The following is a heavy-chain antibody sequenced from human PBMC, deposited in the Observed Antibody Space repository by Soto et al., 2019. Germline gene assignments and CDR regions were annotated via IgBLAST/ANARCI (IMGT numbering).Heavy chain of an antibody. J-gene: IGHJ6*02. CDR2: ISYDGSNK. CDR1: GFTFSSYG. D-gene: IGHD2-2*01. CDR3: AKDARYCSSTSCYVPLYYYYGMDV. V-gene: IGHV3-30*18. Sequence: VQLLESGGGLVQPGGSLRLSCAASGFTFSSYGMHWVRQAPGKGLEWVAVISYDGSNKYYADSVKGRFTISRDNSKNTLYLQMNSLRAEDTAVFYCAKDARYCSSTSCYVPLYYYYGMDVWGQGTTVTVSS.